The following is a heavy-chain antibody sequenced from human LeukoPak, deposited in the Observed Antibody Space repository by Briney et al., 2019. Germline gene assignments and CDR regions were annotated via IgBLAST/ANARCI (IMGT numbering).Heavy chain of an antibody. CDR1: LASINTFY. D-gene: IGHD5-18*01. J-gene: IGHJ4*02. Sequence: SETLSLTCTVSLASINTFYWSWIRQPPGKGLEWIGNIYYSGSIIYNPSLRSRVTISVDTSKNQFSLKLNSVTAADTAVYYCASSWIQIPGRFDYWGQGTLVTVPS. CDR3: ASSWIQIPGRFDY. CDR2: IYYSGSI. V-gene: IGHV4-59*01.